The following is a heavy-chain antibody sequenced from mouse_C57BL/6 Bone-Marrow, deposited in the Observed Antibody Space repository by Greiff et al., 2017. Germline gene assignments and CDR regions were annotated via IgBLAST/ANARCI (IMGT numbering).Heavy chain of an antibody. CDR2: INPSNGGT. V-gene: IGHV1-53*01. J-gene: IGHJ2*01. D-gene: IGHD1-1*01. Sequence: QVQLKESGTELVKPGASVKLSCKASGYTFTSYWMHWVKQRPGQGLEWIGNINPSNGGTNYNEKFKSKATLTVDKSSSTAYMQLSSLTSEDSAVYYCARDYGSSYEYYFDYWGQGTTRTVSS. CDR1: GYTFTSYW. CDR3: ARDYGSSYEYYFDY.